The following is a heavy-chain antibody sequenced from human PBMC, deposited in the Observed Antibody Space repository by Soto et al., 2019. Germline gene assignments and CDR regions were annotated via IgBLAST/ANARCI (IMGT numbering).Heavy chain of an antibody. J-gene: IGHJ5*02. CDR3: AHRPELVYGSGTNNWFDP. Sequence: QITLKESGPTLVKPTQTLTLTCTFSGFSLSTSGVGVGWIRQPPGKALEWLALIYWDDDKRYSPFLKSRLTITKDTSKNQVVLTMTNMDPVDTATYYCAHRPELVYGSGTNNWFDPWGQGTLVTVSS. V-gene: IGHV2-5*02. CDR2: IYWDDDK. CDR1: GFSLSTSGVG. D-gene: IGHD3-10*01.